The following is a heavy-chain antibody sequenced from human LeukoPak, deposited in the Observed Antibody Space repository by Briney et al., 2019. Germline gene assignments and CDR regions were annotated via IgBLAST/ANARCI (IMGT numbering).Heavy chain of an antibody. CDR1: GYTFTGYY. V-gene: IGHV1-2*02. D-gene: IGHD6-13*01. J-gene: IGHJ5*02. Sequence: ASVKVSCKASGYTFTGYYMHWVRQAPGQGLGWMGWINPNSGGTNYAQKFQGGVTMTRDTSISTAYMELSRLRSDDTAVYYCARGRVRAAAGTWFDPWGQGTLVTVSS. CDR3: ARGRVRAAAGTWFDP. CDR2: INPNSGGT.